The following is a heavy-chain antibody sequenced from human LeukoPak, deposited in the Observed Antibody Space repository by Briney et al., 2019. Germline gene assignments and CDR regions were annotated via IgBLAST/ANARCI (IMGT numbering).Heavy chain of an antibody. J-gene: IGHJ5*02. D-gene: IGHD1-26*01. V-gene: IGHV6-1*01. Sequence: SQTLSLTCAISGDSVSSNSAAWIWIRQSPSRGLEWLGRTYYRSKWYTDYAVSVKSRMTINPDTSKNQFSLQLNSVAPEDAAVYYCARGGSYYWFDPWGQGTLVTVSS. CDR3: ARGGSYYWFDP. CDR1: GDSVSSNSAA. CDR2: TYYRSKWYT.